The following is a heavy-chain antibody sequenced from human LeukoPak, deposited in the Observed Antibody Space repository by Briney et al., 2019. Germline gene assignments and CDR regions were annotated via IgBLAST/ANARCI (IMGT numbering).Heavy chain of an antibody. D-gene: IGHD3-16*01. CDR1: GHTFTSYG. CDR2: ISAYNGNT. Sequence: ASVKVSCKASGHTFTSYGISWVRQAPGQGLEWMGWISAYNGNTNYAQKLQGRVTMTTDTSTSTAYMELRSLRSDDTAVYYCARGVYYDYIWGSSGYYYYMDVWGKGTTVTVSS. J-gene: IGHJ6*03. CDR3: ARGVYYDYIWGSSGYYYYMDV. V-gene: IGHV1-18*01.